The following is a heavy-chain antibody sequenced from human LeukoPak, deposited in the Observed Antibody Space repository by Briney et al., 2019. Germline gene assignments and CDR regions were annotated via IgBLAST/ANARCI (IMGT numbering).Heavy chain of an antibody. CDR1: GFTFSSYW. D-gene: IGHD2-21*01. Sequence: PGGSLRLSCAASGFTFSSYWMSWVRQAPGKGLEWVANIKEDGSEKYHVDSVKGRFTISRDNAKNSLYLQMNSLRVEDTAVYYCARAPSKGRLWRRPFDAFDIWGQGTMVTVSS. V-gene: IGHV3-7*03. CDR2: IKEDGSEK. CDR3: ARAPSKGRLWRRPFDAFDI. J-gene: IGHJ3*02.